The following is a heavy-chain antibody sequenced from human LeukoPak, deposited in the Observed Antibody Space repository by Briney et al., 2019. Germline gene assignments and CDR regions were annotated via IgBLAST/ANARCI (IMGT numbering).Heavy chain of an antibody. D-gene: IGHD1-26*01. J-gene: IGHJ4*02. CDR3: ARDTYSIAE. CDR2: IHSDGGTT. CDR1: GFIFSNYW. Sequence: GGPLRLSCAASGFIFSNYWMHWVRQAPGKGLVWVSLIHSDGGTTNYADSVKGRFTISRDNAKNTLYLQMNSLRVEDTAVYYCARDTYSIAEWGQGTLVTVSS. V-gene: IGHV3-74*01.